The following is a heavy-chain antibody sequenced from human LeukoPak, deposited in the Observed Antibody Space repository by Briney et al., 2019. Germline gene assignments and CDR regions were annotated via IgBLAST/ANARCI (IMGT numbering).Heavy chain of an antibody. J-gene: IGHJ4*02. CDR1: GFTFSSYA. Sequence: HPAGSLTLSCAASGFTFSSYAMSWVSQPQGNGLEWVSSIPSSVAATNYADSVKGRFTISRDNSDNTLYLQMNSLRAEDTAVYYCAKDRPNYYGSNGHYYKLNGDCWGQGTLVTVSS. CDR2: IPSSVAAT. CDR3: AKDRPNYYGSNGHYYKLNGDC. D-gene: IGHD3-22*01. V-gene: IGHV3-23*01.